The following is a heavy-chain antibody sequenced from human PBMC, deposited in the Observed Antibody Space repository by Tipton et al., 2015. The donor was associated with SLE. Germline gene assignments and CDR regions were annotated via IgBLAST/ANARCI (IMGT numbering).Heavy chain of an antibody. CDR3: GRGATTWSGAIYGMSV. Sequence: LRLSCTVSGGSISSGSYSWNWIRQPAGEGLEWVGRIYTSGSTKYNPSLKSRVTISVDTSKNLLSLKLPSVTAADSAVYYCGRGATTWSGAIYGMSVWGQGTTVSFS. V-gene: IGHV4-61*02. CDR2: IYTSGST. J-gene: IGHJ6*02. CDR1: GGSISSGSYS. D-gene: IGHD3-3*01.